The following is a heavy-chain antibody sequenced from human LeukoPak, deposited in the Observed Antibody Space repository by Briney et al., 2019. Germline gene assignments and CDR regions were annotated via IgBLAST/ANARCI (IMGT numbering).Heavy chain of an antibody. J-gene: IGHJ4*02. V-gene: IGHV3-23*01. CDR2: INSNGGST. CDR3: AKGPLPRIDY. CDR1: GFTFSSYA. Sequence: GGSLRLSCAASGFTFSSYAMNWVRQAPGKGLEWVSSINSNGGSTYYADSVKGRFTISRDKSKNTLYLQMNSLRAEDTAVYYCAKGPLPRIDYWGQGTLVTVSS.